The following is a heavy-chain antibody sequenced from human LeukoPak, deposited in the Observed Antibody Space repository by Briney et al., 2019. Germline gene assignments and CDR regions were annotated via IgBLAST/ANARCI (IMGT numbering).Heavy chain of an antibody. V-gene: IGHV1-8*01. CDR2: MNPNSGNT. CDR3: ARSYIAVAGTVDY. CDR1: GYTFTSYD. Sequence: GASVKVSCKASGYTFTSYDINWVRQATGQGLEWMGWMNPNSGNTGYAQKFQGRVTMTRNTSISTAYMKLSSLRSEDTAVYYCARSYIAVAGTVDYWGQGTLVTVSS. D-gene: IGHD6-19*01. J-gene: IGHJ4*02.